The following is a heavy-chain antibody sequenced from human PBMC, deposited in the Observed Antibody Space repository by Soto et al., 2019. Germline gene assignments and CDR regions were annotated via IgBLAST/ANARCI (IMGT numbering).Heavy chain of an antibody. CDR3: ASVTLTCSSTSCYRYYYGMDV. J-gene: IGHJ6*02. CDR2: INHSGVT. D-gene: IGHD2-2*02. CDR1: GGSFSGYY. V-gene: IGHV4-34*01. Sequence: SETLSLTCAVYGGSFSGYYWSWIRQPPGKGLEWIGEINHSGVTNYKPSLKRRVTISVDTSKNQFSLQLKSVTAADTALYYCASVTLTCSSTSCYRYYYGMDVWGQGTTVTVSS.